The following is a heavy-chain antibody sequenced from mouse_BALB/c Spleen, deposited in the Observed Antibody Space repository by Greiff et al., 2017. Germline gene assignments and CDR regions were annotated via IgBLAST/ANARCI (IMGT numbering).Heavy chain of an antibody. V-gene: IGHV2-2*02. CDR1: GFSLTSYG. Sequence: QVQLQQSGPGLVQPSQSLSITCTVSGFSLTSYGVHWVRQSPGKGLEWLGVIWSGGSTDYNAAFISRLSISKDNSKSQVFFKMNSLQANDTAIYYCAKHYYRYDGDAMDYWGQGTSVTVSS. CDR2: IWSGGST. D-gene: IGHD2-14*01. CDR3: AKHYYRYDGDAMDY. J-gene: IGHJ4*01.